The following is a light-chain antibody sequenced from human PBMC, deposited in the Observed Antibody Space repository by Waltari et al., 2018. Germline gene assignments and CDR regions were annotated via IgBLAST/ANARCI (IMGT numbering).Light chain of an antibody. CDR3: ASYTTIRTLV. J-gene: IGLJ2*01. CDR1: RSDVGSYHY. Sequence: QSALTQPASVSGSPGQSITLSCTGSRSDVGSYHYVPWYQKHPGKAPKLLIYDVSNRPSGVSHRFSGSKSGVTASLAISGLQPEDEADYYCASYTTIRTLVFGGGTKLTVL. CDR2: DVS. V-gene: IGLV2-14*03.